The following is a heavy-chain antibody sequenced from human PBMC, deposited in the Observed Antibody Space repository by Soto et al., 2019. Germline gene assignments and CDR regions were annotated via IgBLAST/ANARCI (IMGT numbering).Heavy chain of an antibody. Sequence: SETLSLTCTFSGGSISSYYWSWIRQPPGKGLEWIGYIYYSGSTNYNPSLKSRVTISVDTSKNQFSLKLSSVTAADTAVYYCARGVGATQFDIWGQGTMVTVSS. J-gene: IGHJ3*02. CDR3: ARGVGATQFDI. CDR1: GGSISSYY. D-gene: IGHD1-26*01. V-gene: IGHV4-59*01. CDR2: IYYSGST.